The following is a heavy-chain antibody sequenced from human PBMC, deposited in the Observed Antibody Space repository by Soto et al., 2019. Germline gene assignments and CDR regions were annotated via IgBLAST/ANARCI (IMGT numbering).Heavy chain of an antibody. V-gene: IGHV4-30-2*01. CDR1: GGSISNAAYS. J-gene: IGHJ4*02. CDR3: ARERGGYGLFDS. D-gene: IGHD5-18*01. Sequence: QLQLQESGSGLMKPSHTLSLTCTVSGGSISNAAYSWSWIRQPPGKGLEWIGYIYPSGMPFYNPSLRSRVTISIDRSNDQFSLNLKSVTAADTAVYYCARERGGYGLFDSWGQGTLVTVSS. CDR2: IYPSGMP.